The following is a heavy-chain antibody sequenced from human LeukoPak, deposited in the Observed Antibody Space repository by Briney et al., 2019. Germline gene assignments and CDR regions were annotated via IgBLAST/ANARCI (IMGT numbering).Heavy chain of an antibody. CDR3: ARERNYCSSTSCYGFFDY. CDR2: INHSGST. D-gene: IGHD2-2*01. Sequence: SETLSLTCAVYGGSFSGYYWSWIRQPPGKGLEWIGEINHSGSTNYNPSLKSRVTITVDTSKNQFSLKLSSVTAADTAVYYCARERNYCSSTSCYGFFDYWGQGTLVTVSS. J-gene: IGHJ4*02. CDR1: GGSFSGYY. V-gene: IGHV4-34*01.